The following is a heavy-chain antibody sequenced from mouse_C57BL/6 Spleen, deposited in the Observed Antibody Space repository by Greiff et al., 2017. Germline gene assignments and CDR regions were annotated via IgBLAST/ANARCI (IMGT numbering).Heavy chain of an antibody. Sequence: DVKLVESGGGLVKPGGSLKLSCAASGFTFSSYAMSWVRQTPEKRLEWVATISDGGSYTYYPDNVKGRFTISRDNAKNNLYLQMSHLKSEDTAMYYCARVGDYDGFDYWGQGTTLTVSS. D-gene: IGHD2-4*01. CDR3: ARVGDYDGFDY. CDR1: GFTFSSYA. V-gene: IGHV5-4*03. CDR2: ISDGGSYT. J-gene: IGHJ2*01.